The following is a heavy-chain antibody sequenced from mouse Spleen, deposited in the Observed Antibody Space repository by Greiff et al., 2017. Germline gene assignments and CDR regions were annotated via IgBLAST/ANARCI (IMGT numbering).Heavy chain of an antibody. V-gene: IGHV1-4*01. CDR2: INPSSGYT. D-gene: IGHD1-1*01. CDR1: GYTFTSYT. J-gene: IGHJ4*01. Sequence: QVQLQQSGAELARPGASVKMSCKASGYTFTSYTMHWVKQRPGQGLEWIGYINPSSGYTKYNQKFKDKATLTADKSSSTAYMQLSSLTYEDSAVYYCARSGTTDAMDYWGQGTSVTVSS. CDR3: ARSGTTDAMDY.